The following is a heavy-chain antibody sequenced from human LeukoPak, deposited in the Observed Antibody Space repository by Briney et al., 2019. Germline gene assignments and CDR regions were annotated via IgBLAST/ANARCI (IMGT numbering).Heavy chain of an antibody. CDR1: GFTFSSYE. Sequence: GGSLRLSCAASGFTFSSYEMNWVRQAPGKGLEWVSFINSRGSTIYYVDSVKGRFTISRDNAKNSLYLQMNSLRAEDTAVYYCARLCSGGSCTNDYWGQGTLVTVSS. D-gene: IGHD2-15*01. CDR3: ARLCSGGSCTNDY. J-gene: IGHJ4*02. CDR2: INSRGSTI. V-gene: IGHV3-48*03.